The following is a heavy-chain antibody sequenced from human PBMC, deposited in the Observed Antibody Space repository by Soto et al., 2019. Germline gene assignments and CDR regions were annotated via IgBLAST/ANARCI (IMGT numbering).Heavy chain of an antibody. D-gene: IGHD2-8*01. Sequence: GGSLRLSCAASGFTFSSYAMSWVRQAPGKGLEWVSAISGSGGSTYYADSVKGRFTISRDNSKNTLYLQMNSLRAEDTVVYYCAKDKEYCTNGVCPDYYYYYYMDVWGKGTTVTVSS. CDR1: GFTFSSYA. V-gene: IGHV3-23*01. CDR3: AKDKEYCTNGVCPDYYYYYYMDV. J-gene: IGHJ6*03. CDR2: ISGSGGST.